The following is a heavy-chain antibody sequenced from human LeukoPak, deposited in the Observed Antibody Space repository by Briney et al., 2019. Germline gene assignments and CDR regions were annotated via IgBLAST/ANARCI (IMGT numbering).Heavy chain of an antibody. CDR3: AKDDRVDYYDSTGVIDY. J-gene: IGHJ4*02. CDR2: ISYDGSNK. V-gene: IGHV3-30*18. D-gene: IGHD3-22*01. CDR1: GFTFSSYG. Sequence: PGRSLRLSCAASGFTFSSYGMHWVRQAPGKGLEWVAVISYDGSNKYYADSVKGRFTISRDNSKNTLYLQMNSLRAEDTAVYYCAKDDRVDYYDSTGVIDYWGQGTLVTVSS.